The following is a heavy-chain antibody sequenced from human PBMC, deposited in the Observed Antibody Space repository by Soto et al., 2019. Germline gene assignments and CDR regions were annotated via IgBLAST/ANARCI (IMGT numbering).Heavy chain of an antibody. Sequence: SGGSLRLSCAASGFTFSSYGMNWVRQAPGKGLEWVAVISYDGSNKYYADSVKGRFTISRDNSKNTLYLQMNSLRAEDTAVYYCAKDRVELRGLGDYYYGMDVWGQGTTVTVSS. D-gene: IGHD1-7*01. J-gene: IGHJ6*02. CDR3: AKDRVELRGLGDYYYGMDV. CDR1: GFTFSSYG. V-gene: IGHV3-30*18. CDR2: ISYDGSNK.